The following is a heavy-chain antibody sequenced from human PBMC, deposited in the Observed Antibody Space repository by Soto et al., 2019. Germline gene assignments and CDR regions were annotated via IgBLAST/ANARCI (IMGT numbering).Heavy chain of an antibody. CDR3: ARDHYDSSGMTVFGY. J-gene: IGHJ4*02. CDR2: GST. V-gene: IGHV4-31*02. D-gene: IGHD3-22*01. Sequence: GSTYYNPSLKSRVTISVDTSKNQFSLKLSSVTAADTAVYYCARDHYDSSGMTVFGYWGQGTLVTVSS.